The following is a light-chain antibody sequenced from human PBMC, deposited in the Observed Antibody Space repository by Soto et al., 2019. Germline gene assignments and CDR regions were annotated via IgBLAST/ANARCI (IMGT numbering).Light chain of an antibody. CDR3: QQYNDWFLIS. CDR2: DTS. Sequence: EVVMTQSPATLSVSPGERATLSCRASQSISNRLAWYQQKPGQAPRLLIYDTSTRATGIPARFGGSGSGTEFTLTISSLQSEDLAVYYCQQYNDWFLISFGQGTRLEIK. CDR1: QSISNR. V-gene: IGKV3-15*01. J-gene: IGKJ5*01.